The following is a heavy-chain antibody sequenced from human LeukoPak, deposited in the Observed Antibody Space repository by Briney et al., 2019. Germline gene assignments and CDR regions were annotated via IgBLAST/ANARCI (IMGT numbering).Heavy chain of an antibody. Sequence: SVKVSCKASGCTFTSYAISWVRQAPGQGLEWMGGIIPFYGTANYAQKFQGRVTITTDESTSTAYMELSSLRSEDTAVDYCAREARYYDILTGYYLFYFDYWGQGTLVTVSS. CDR1: GCTFTSYA. CDR2: IIPFYGTA. CDR3: AREARYYDILTGYYLFYFDY. V-gene: IGHV1-69*05. D-gene: IGHD3-9*01. J-gene: IGHJ4*02.